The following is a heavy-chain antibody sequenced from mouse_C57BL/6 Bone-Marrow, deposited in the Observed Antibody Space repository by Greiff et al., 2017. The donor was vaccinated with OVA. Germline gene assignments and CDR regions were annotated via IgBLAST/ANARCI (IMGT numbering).Heavy chain of an antibody. CDR1: GFTFSDYG. CDR3: ASNYVGFAY. J-gene: IGHJ3*01. CDR2: ISSGSSTI. Sequence: EVKVVESGGGLVKPGGSLKLSCAASGFTFSDYGMHWVRQAPEKGLEWVAYISSGSSTIYYADTVKGRFTISRDNAKNTLFLQMTSLRSEDTAMYYCASNYVGFAYWGQGTLVNVSA. V-gene: IGHV5-17*01. D-gene: IGHD2-1*01.